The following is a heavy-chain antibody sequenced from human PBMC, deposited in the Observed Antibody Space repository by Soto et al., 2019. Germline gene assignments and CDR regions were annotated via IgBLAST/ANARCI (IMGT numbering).Heavy chain of an antibody. CDR3: AAELYSGERCCSFDI. Sequence: QMQVVQSGPEVKKPVTSVKVSCKASGFTFTNSAVQWVRQARGQGLEWMGWIVVGAGNTNYAQELQERLTITRDMSTNTAYMELSSLRFEDTAVYYCAAELYSGERCCSFDIWGQGTMVTVSS. CDR1: GFTFTNSA. V-gene: IGHV1-58*01. CDR2: IVVGAGNT. D-gene: IGHD1-26*01. J-gene: IGHJ3*02.